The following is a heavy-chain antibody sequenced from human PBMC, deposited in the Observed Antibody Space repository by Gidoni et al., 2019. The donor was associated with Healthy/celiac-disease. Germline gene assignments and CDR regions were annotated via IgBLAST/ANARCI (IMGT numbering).Heavy chain of an antibody. CDR1: GGSISKYY. CDR3: ARGPDWGALGY. V-gene: IGHV4-59*08. Sequence: QVQLQESGPGLAKPSETLSLPCTVSGGSISKYYWSWIRQPPGKGLEWIGYIYYSGSTNYNPSLKSRVTISVDTSKNQFSLKLSSVTAAETAVYFCARGPDWGALGYWGQGTLVTVSS. CDR2: IYYSGST. J-gene: IGHJ4*02. D-gene: IGHD3-16*01.